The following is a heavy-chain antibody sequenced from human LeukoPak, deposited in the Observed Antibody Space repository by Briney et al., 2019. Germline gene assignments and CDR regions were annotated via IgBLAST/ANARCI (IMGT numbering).Heavy chain of an antibody. CDR2: IYTSGST. Sequence: SETLSLTCTVSGGSISSYYWSWIRQPAGKGLEWIGRIYTSGSTNYNPSLKSRVTMSVDTSKNQFSLKLSSATAADTAVYYCARALPLVVVAATSTDNWFDPWGQGTLVTVSS. CDR3: ARALPLVVVAATSTDNWFDP. J-gene: IGHJ5*02. V-gene: IGHV4-4*07. D-gene: IGHD2-15*01. CDR1: GGSISSYY.